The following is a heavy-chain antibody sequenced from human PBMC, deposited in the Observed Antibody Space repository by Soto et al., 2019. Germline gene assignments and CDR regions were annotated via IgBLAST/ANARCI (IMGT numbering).Heavy chain of an antibody. V-gene: IGHV4-30-4*01. D-gene: IGHD6-25*01. CDR2: IYYSGST. Sequence: SETLSLTCTVSGGSISSGDYYWSWIRQPPGKGLEWIGYIYYSGSTYYNPSLKSRVTISVDTSKNQFSLKLSSVTAADTAVHYCARAAQGYFDYWGQGTLVTVSS. CDR3: ARAAQGYFDY. CDR1: GGSISSGDYY. J-gene: IGHJ4*02.